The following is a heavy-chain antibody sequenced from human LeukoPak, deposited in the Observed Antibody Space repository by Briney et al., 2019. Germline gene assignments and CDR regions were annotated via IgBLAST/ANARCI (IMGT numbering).Heavy chain of an antibody. V-gene: IGHV4-59*01. CDR3: ASSRGVVEETYYYDSSGYLPFDY. CDR1: GGSISSYY. Sequence: SETLSLTCTVSGGSISSYYWSWIRQPPGKGLEWIGYIYYSGSTYYNPSLTSRVTISVDRSKKQFSLRVRYVAAGDKAVYYCASSRGVVEETYYYDSSGYLPFDYWGQGTLVTVSS. D-gene: IGHD3-22*01. J-gene: IGHJ4*02. CDR2: IYYSGST.